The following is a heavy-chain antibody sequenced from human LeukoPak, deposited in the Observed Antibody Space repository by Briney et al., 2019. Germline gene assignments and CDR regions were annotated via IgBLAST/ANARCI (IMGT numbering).Heavy chain of an antibody. J-gene: IGHJ5*02. CDR1: GFTFSNAW. D-gene: IGHD3-10*01. CDR3: ASRRFGDA. V-gene: IGHV4-34*01. CDR2: INHSGST. Sequence: KPGGSLRLSCAASGFTFSNAWMSWIRQPPGKGLEWIGEINHSGSTNYNPSLKSRVTISVDTSKNQFSLKLSSVTAADTAVYYCASRRFGDAWGQGTLVTVS.